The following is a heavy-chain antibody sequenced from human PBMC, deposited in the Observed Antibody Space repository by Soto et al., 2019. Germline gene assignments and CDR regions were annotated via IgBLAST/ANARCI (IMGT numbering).Heavy chain of an antibody. J-gene: IGHJ4*02. V-gene: IGHV1-46*01. CDR1: GYTFTSYY. CDR3: AKDRPRRTSGYFFDY. D-gene: IGHD1-1*01. CDR2: INPSGGST. Sequence: GASVKVSCKASGYTFTSYYMHWVRQAPGQGLEWMGIINPSGGSTSYAQKFQGRVTMTRDTSTSTVYMELSSLRSEDTAVYYCAKDRPRRTSGYFFDYWGQGTPVTVSS.